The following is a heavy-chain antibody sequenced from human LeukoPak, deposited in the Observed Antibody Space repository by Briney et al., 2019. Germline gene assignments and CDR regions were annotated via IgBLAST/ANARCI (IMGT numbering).Heavy chain of an antibody. V-gene: IGHV4-59*08. CDR2: IYYSGST. CDR1: GGFISSYY. Sequence: SETLSLTCTVSGGFISSYYWSWIRQPPGKGLEWIGYIYYSGSTNYNPSLKSRVTISVDTSKNQFSLKLSSVTAADTAVYYCARLAYYYDSSGYTFDYWGQGTLVPSPQ. CDR3: ARLAYYYDSSGYTFDY. D-gene: IGHD3-22*01. J-gene: IGHJ4*02.